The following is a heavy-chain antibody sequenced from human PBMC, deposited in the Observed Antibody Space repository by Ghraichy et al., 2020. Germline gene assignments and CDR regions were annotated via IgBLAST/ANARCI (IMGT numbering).Heavy chain of an antibody. CDR3: ARTLSGAGSYYYPYYGMDV. V-gene: IGHV1-18*01. J-gene: IGHJ6*02. Sequence: ASVKVSCKASGYTFTNYGIGWVRQAPGQGLEWMGWISGYNGYTYYAENLQGRVTMTTDTSTTTAYMELRSLESDDTAVYYFARTLSGAGSYYYPYYGMDVWGQGTTVTVSS. CDR2: ISGYNGYT. CDR1: GYTFTNYG. D-gene: IGHD3-10*01.